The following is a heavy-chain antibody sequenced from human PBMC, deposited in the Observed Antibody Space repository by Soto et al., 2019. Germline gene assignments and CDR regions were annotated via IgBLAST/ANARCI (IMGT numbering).Heavy chain of an antibody. D-gene: IGHD3-22*01. CDR3: AKSYDSSGYYYDDAFDI. CDR1: GDSVSSNSAA. CDR2: TYYRSKWYN. V-gene: IGHV6-1*01. Sequence: SHTLSLTCAISGDSVSSNSAAWNWIRQSPSRGLEWLGRTYYRSKWYNDYAVSVKSRITINPDTSKNQFSLQLNSVTPEDTAVYYCAKSYDSSGYYYDDAFDIWGQGTMVT. J-gene: IGHJ3*02.